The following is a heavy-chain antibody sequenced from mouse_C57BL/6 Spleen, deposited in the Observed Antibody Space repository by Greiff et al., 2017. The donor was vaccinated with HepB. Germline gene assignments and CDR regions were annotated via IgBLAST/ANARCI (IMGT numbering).Heavy chain of an antibody. CDR3: ARRPQLMGNYFDY. V-gene: IGHV1-61*01. CDR1: GYTFTSYW. D-gene: IGHD4-1*01. J-gene: IGHJ2*01. Sequence: QVQLQQPGAELVRPGSSVKLSCKASGYTFTSYWMDWVKQRPGQGLEWIGNIYPSDSETHYNQKFKDKATLTVDKSSSTAYMQLSSLTSEDSAVYYCARRPQLMGNYFDYWGQGTTLTVSS. CDR2: IYPSDSET.